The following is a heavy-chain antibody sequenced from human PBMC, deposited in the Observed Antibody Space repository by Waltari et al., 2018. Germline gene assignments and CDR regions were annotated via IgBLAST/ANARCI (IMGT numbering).Heavy chain of an antibody. CDR1: GFPFRAYS. CDR3: ARDPLSIAVAGHESGVDF. Sequence: EVLLVESGGGLVQPGGSVRLSCVASGFPFRAYSMNWVRQAPGKGLELVAYRRDTGATIYYGDSVKGRFTVSRDNAKNSLYLQMNSLGAEDTAVYHCARDPLSIAVAGHESGVDFWGQGTKVTVSS. V-gene: IGHV3-48*01. D-gene: IGHD6-19*01. J-gene: IGHJ3*01. CDR2: RRDTGATI.